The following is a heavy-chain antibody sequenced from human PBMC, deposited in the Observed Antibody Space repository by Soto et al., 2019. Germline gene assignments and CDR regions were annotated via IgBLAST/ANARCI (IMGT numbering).Heavy chain of an antibody. V-gene: IGHV1-8*01. CDR2: MNPNSGNT. CDR3: AREVGRYFDWSLPYYYYYGMDV. D-gene: IGHD3-9*01. CDR1: GYTFTSYD. Sequence: ASVKVSCKASGYTFTSYDINWVRQATGQGLEWMGWMNPNSGNTGYAQKFQGRVTMTRNTSISTAYMELSSLRSEDTAVYYCAREVGRYFDWSLPYYYYYGMDVWGQGTLVTVSS. J-gene: IGHJ6*02.